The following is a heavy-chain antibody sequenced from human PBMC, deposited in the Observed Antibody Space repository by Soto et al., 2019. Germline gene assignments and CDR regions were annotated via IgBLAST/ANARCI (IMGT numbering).Heavy chain of an antibody. V-gene: IGHV4-59*08. D-gene: IGHD1-26*01. Sequence: PSETLSLTCTVSGGSISSYYWSWIRQPPGKGLEWIGYIYYSGSTNYNPSIKSQVTITVDTSKNQFSLKLSSVTAADTALYYCARHSGIVGALDAFDIWGQGTMVTVS. CDR3: ARHSGIVGALDAFDI. CDR1: GGSISSYY. J-gene: IGHJ3*02. CDR2: IYYSGST.